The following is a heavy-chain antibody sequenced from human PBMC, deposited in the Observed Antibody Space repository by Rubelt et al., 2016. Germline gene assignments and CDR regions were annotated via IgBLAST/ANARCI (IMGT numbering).Heavy chain of an antibody. J-gene: IGHJ6*02. CDR2: IYAAGST. D-gene: IGHD2-15*01. V-gene: IGHV3-66*01. Sequence: MSWVRQAPGKGLEWVSVIYAAGSTYYADSVKGRFTISRDNSKNTLYLQMSSLRAEDTAVYYCARERSGGRRYYYYGMDVWGQGTTVTVSS. CDR3: ARERSGGRRYYYYGMDV.